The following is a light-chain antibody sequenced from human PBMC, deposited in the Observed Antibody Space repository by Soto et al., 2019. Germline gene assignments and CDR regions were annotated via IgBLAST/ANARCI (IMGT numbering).Light chain of an antibody. CDR2: AAS. Sequence: DSQMTHSPSSLSASLGDRVAITFRASQSISSYLNWYQQKPGKAPKVLIYAASNLQSGVPSRFSGSGSGTDFALTISSLQPEDFATYYCQQGYSTPITFGQGTRLEI. J-gene: IGKJ5*01. CDR1: QSISSY. V-gene: IGKV1-39*01. CDR3: QQGYSTPIT.